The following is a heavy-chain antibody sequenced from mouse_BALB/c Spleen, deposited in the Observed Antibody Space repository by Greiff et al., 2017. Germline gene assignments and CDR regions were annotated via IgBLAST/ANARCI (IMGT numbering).Heavy chain of an antibody. CDR1: GFTFSSYT. J-gene: IGHJ2*01. CDR2: ISNGGGST. Sequence: EVHLVESGGGLVQPGGSLKLSCAASGFTFSSYTMSWVRQTPEKRLEWVAYISNGGGSTYYPDTVKGRFTISRDNAKNTLYLQMSSLKSEDTAMYYCARQNSLLRPFDYWGQGTTLTVSS. V-gene: IGHV5-12-2*01. CDR3: ARQNSLLRPFDY. D-gene: IGHD1-2*01.